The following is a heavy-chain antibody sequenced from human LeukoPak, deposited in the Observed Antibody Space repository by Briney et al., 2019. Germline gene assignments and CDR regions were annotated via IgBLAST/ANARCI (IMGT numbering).Heavy chain of an antibody. CDR1: GYTFTGYY. Sequence: ASVKVSCKASGYTFTGYYMHWGRQAPGQGLEWMGWINPNSGGTNYAQKFQGRVTMTRDTSISTAYMELTRLRSDDTAVYYCAGLDYDFWSGYHSEDWFDPWGQGTLVIVSS. CDR3: AGLDYDFWSGYHSEDWFDP. CDR2: INPNSGGT. D-gene: IGHD3-3*01. V-gene: IGHV1-2*02. J-gene: IGHJ5*02.